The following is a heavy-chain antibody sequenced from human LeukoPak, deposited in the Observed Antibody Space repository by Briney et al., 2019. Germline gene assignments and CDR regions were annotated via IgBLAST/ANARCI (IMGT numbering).Heavy chain of an antibody. CDR2: IHPSGIF. CDR3: ARGRDRSKAGDH. D-gene: IGHD5-24*01. CDR1: GGSCDDYY. J-gene: IGHJ4*02. Sequence: ETLSLTCAIYGGSCDDYYCSWLRQPPGKGLEWIGEIHPSGIFYYNSSLLSRVTISIDTSKSQFSLRLTSVTAADTAFYYCARGRDRSKAGDHWGQGSLVTVSS. V-gene: IGHV4-34*01.